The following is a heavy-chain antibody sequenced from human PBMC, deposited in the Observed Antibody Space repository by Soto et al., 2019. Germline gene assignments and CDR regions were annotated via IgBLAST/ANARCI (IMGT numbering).Heavy chain of an antibody. J-gene: IGHJ6*02. Sequence: PGESLKISCKGSGYSFTSYWIGWVRQMPGKGLEWKGIIYPGDSDTRYSPSFQGQVTISADKSISTAYLQWSSLKASDTAMYYCARHLGAAAGPLYGMDVWGQGTTVTVSS. D-gene: IGHD6-13*01. V-gene: IGHV5-51*01. CDR3: ARHLGAAAGPLYGMDV. CDR1: GYSFTSYW. CDR2: IYPGDSDT.